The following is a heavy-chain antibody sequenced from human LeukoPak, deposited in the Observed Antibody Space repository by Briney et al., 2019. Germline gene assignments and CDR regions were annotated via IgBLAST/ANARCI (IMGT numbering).Heavy chain of an antibody. V-gene: IGHV4-39*01. Sequence: SETLSLTCTVSGVSISSSSYYRGWIRQPPGKGLEWIGSIYYSGNTYYHASLKSQVPISIDTSKNQFSLKLTSVTAADTAVYYCARQTGSGLFILPGGQGTLVTVSS. CDR3: ARQTGSGLFILP. D-gene: IGHD3/OR15-3a*01. CDR2: IYYSGNT. CDR1: GVSISSSSYY. J-gene: IGHJ4*02.